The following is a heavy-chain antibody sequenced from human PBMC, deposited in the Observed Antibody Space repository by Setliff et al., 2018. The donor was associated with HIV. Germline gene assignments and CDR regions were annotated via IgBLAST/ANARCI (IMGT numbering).Heavy chain of an antibody. Sequence: GGSLRLSCEVSGFTFSHHAMNWVRQAPGKGLEWVSMISGNGGGRYYADSAKGRFTISRDNSRSTLYLDMNSLRVEDTAIFYCARSTYGNYYHFDSWGQGILVTVSS. D-gene: IGHD1-7*01. J-gene: IGHJ4*02. CDR3: ARSTYGNYYHFDS. CDR1: GFTFSHHA. CDR2: ISGNGGGR. V-gene: IGHV3-23*01.